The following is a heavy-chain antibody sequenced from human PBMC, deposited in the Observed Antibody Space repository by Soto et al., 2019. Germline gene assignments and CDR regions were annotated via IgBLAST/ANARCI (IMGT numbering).Heavy chain of an antibody. CDR2: IYYSGST. Sequence: SETLSLTCTVSGGSISSGDYYWSWIRQPPGKGLEWIGYIYYSGSTYYNPSLKSRVTISVDTSKNQFSLKLSSVTAADTAVYYCARVIAAAGNEYNWFDPWGQGTLVTVSS. CDR1: GGSISSGDYY. D-gene: IGHD6-13*01. J-gene: IGHJ5*02. V-gene: IGHV4-30-4*01. CDR3: ARVIAAAGNEYNWFDP.